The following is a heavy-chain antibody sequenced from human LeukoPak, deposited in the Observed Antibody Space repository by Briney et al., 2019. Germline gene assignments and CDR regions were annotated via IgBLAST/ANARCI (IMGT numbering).Heavy chain of an antibody. CDR2: IYPGDSDT. CDR3: ARHSTTGYSSSWYPHFDY. CDR1: GYSFTIYW. J-gene: IGHJ4*02. D-gene: IGHD6-13*01. V-gene: IGHV5-51*01. Sequence: VESLKISCKGSGYSFTIYWIGWVRQMPGKGLEWMGIIYPGDSDTRYSPSFQGQVTISADKSISTAYLQWSSLKASDTAMYYCARHSTTGYSSSWYPHFDYWGQGTLVTVSS.